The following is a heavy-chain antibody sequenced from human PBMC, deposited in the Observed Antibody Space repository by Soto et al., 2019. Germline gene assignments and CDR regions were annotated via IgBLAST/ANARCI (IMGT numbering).Heavy chain of an antibody. J-gene: IGHJ4*02. Sequence: GGSLRLSCAASGFTFSSYAMHWVRQAPGKGLEYVSAISSNGGSTYYANSVKGRFTISRDNSKNTLYLQMGSLRAEDMAVYYCARRQAVAGYVFDYWGQGTLVTVSS. CDR1: GFTFSSYA. CDR3: ARRQAVAGYVFDY. V-gene: IGHV3-64*01. CDR2: ISSNGGST. D-gene: IGHD6-19*01.